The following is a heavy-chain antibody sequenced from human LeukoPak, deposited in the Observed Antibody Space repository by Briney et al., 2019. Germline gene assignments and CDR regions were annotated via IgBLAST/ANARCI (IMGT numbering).Heavy chain of an antibody. D-gene: IGHD2/OR15-2a*01. V-gene: IGHV3-30*01. Sequence: GGSLRLSCAASGSTFSGHLLHWVRQAPGKGLEWVGGTAYDGAEKYYADSVRGRFAISRDNSKSTVYLEMNSLRPEDAAVYYCAREGDRHFTFDYWGQGTLVTVSS. J-gene: IGHJ4*02. CDR1: GSTFSGHL. CDR2: TAYDGAEK. CDR3: AREGDRHFTFDY.